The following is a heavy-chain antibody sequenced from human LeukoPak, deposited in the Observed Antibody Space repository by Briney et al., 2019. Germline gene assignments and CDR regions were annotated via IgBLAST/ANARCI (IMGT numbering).Heavy chain of an antibody. D-gene: IGHD2-2*01. J-gene: IGHJ6*04. V-gene: IGHV3-33*01. CDR1: GFTFSSYG. CDR2: IWYDGSNK. CDR3: ARAGYCSSTSRYGRYYYYYGMDV. Sequence: GGSLRLSCAASGFTFSSYGMHWVRQAPGKGLEWVAVIWYDGSNKYYADSVKGRFTISRDNSKNTLYLQMNSLRAEDTAVYYCARAGYCSSTSRYGRYYYYYGMDVWGKGTTVTVSS.